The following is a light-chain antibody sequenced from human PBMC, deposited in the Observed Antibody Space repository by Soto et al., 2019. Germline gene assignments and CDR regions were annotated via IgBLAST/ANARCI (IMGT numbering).Light chain of an antibody. CDR1: RSNIGSEY. J-gene: IGLJ2*01. Sequence: QSVLTQPPSVSAAPGQKVTISCSGSRSNIGSEYVSWYQQFPGTAPKLLIYDNDKRPSGIPDRFSGSKSDTSVTLGITGLQTGDEADYYCGTWDDILGSQIFGGGTKLTVL. CDR2: DND. CDR3: GTWDDILGSQI. V-gene: IGLV1-51*01.